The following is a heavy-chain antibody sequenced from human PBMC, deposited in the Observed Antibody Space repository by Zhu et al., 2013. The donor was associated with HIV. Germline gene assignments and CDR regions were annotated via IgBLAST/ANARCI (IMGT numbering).Heavy chain of an antibody. V-gene: IGHV4-30-4*01. CDR2: IYYSGST. CDR3: ARVSWREGRPEGDFDY. Sequence: QVQLQESGPGLVKPSQTLSLTCTVSGGSISSGDYYWSWIRQPPGKGLEWIGYIYYSGSTYYNPSLKSRVTISVDTSKNQFSLKLSSVTAADTAVCYCARVSWREGRPEGDFDYWGQGTLVTVSS. J-gene: IGHJ4*02. CDR1: GGSISSGDYY. D-gene: IGHD1-26*01.